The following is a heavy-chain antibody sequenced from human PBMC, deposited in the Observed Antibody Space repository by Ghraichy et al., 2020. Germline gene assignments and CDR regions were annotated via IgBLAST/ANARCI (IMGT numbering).Heavy chain of an antibody. CDR3: AGPSGYGTGSYYPLEH. CDR1: GGSINIVSFY. D-gene: IGHD3-10*01. V-gene: IGHV4-39*01. J-gene: IGHJ4*02. Sequence: SDTLSLTCPVSGGSINIVSFYWGWVRHPPGTGLEWIGDIYNTGPPSYNPSLKSRVNISVDTSTNEFSLRLTSLTAADTAVYFCAGPSGYGTGSYYPLEHWGQGSLVTVTS. CDR2: IYNTGPP.